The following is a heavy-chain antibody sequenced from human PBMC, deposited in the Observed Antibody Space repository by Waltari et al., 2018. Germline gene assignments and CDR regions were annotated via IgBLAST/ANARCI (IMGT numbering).Heavy chain of an antibody. V-gene: IGHV4-4*02. CDR1: GGSISSSNW. CDR3: ASRTYYDFWSGYPEDY. CDR2: IYHSGST. Sequence: QVQLQESGPGLVKPSGTLSLTCAVSGGSISSSNWWSWVRQPPGKGLEWIGEIYHSGSTNYNPPLQRRVTISVDKSKNHFSLKLSSVTAADTAVYYCASRTYYDFWSGYPEDYWGQGTLVTVSS. J-gene: IGHJ4*02. D-gene: IGHD3-3*01.